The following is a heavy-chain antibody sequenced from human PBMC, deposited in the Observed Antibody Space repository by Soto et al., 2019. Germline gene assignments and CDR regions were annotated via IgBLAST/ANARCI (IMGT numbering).Heavy chain of an antibody. D-gene: IGHD5-12*01. CDR2: ISAYNGNT. V-gene: IGHV1-18*01. CDR3: ARDVRGHYYYYGMDV. Sequence: QVQLVQSGAEVKKPGASVKVSCKASGYTVTSYGISWVRQAPGRGLEWMGWISAYNGNTNYAQKLQGRVTMTTDTSTSTAYMELRSLRSDDTAVYYCARDVRGHYYYYGMDVWGQGTTVTVSS. CDR1: GYTVTSYG. J-gene: IGHJ6*02.